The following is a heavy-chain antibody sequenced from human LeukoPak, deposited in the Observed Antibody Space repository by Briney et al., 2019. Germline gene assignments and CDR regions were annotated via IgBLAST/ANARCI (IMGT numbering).Heavy chain of an antibody. CDR2: IYYSGST. CDR3: ARDGYIYGPAY. V-gene: IGHV4-59*01. CDR1: GDSISSYY. D-gene: IGHD5-18*01. Sequence: SENLSLTCTVSGDSISSYYWSWIRQPPGKGLEWIGYIYYSGSTNYNPSLKSRVTISVDTSKNQFSLKLSSVTAADTAVYYCARDGYIYGPAYWGQGTRLTVSS. J-gene: IGHJ1*01.